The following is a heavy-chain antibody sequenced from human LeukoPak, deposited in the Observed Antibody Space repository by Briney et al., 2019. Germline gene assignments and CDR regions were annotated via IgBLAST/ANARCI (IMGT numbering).Heavy chain of an antibody. V-gene: IGHV3-30*02. J-gene: IGHJ3*02. D-gene: IGHD1-26*01. CDR2: IRYDGSNK. CDR1: GFTFSSYG. CDR3: ATAAAGATGIDI. Sequence: GGSLRLSCAASGFTFSSYGMHWVRQAPGKGLEWVAFIRYDGSNKYYADSVKGRFTISRDNSKNTLYLQMNSLRAEDTAVYYCATAAAGATGIDIWGQGTMVTVSS.